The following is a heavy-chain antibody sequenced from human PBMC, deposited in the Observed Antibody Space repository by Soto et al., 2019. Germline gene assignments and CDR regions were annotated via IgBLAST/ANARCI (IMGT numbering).Heavy chain of an antibody. CDR3: VREDGLVGSNSAFDY. J-gene: IGHJ4*02. CDR2: INGRSNYK. Sequence: EVQVVESGGGLVKPGGSLRLSCATSGFSFSTYNMNWVRQAPGKGLEWVSSINGRSNYKYYTDSVKGRFAISRDNPKNSLYLLMDSLRVEDTAVYYCVREDGLVGSNSAFDYWGQGTLVTVSS. CDR1: GFSFSTYN. V-gene: IGHV3-21*02. D-gene: IGHD1-26*01.